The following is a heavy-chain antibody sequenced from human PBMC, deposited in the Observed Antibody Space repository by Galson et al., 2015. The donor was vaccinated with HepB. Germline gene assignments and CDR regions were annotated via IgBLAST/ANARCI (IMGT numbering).Heavy chain of an antibody. CDR2: ISGSGGST. CDR3: AKDLRNRAIEKFGDRFQH. CDR1: GFTFSSYA. J-gene: IGHJ1*01. D-gene: IGHD3-10*01. V-gene: IGHV3-23*01. Sequence: SLRLSCAASGFTFSSYAMSWVRQAPGKGLEWVSAISGSGGSTYYADSVKGRFTISRDNSKNTLYLQMNSLRAEDTAVYYCAKDLRNRAIEKFGDRFQHWGQGTLVTVSS.